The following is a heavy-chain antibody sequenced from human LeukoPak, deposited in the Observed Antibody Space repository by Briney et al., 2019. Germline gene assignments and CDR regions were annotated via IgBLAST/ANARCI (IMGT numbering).Heavy chain of an antibody. CDR2: IYSGGST. J-gene: IGHJ4*02. CDR3: ARDLSREYYFDY. CDR1: GFTFSSYA. V-gene: IGHV3-66*01. Sequence: PGRSLRLSCAASGFTFSSYAMHWVRQAPGKGLEWVSVIYSGGSTYYADSVKGRFTISRDNSKNTLYLQMNSLRAEDTAVYYCARDLSREYYFDYWGQGTLVTVSS.